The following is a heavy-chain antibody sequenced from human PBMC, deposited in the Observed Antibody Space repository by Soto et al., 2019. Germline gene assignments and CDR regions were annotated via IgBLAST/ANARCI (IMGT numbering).Heavy chain of an antibody. CDR2: ISWNSGSI. Sequence: GGSLRLSCAASGFTFDDYAMHWVRQAPGKGLEWVSGISWNSGSIGYADSVKGRFTISRDNAKNSLYLQMNSLRAGDTALYYCAKDFSPIYCSGGSCYQDYYYGMDVWGQGTTVTVSS. V-gene: IGHV3-9*01. CDR3: AKDFSPIYCSGGSCYQDYYYGMDV. CDR1: GFTFDDYA. D-gene: IGHD2-15*01. J-gene: IGHJ6*02.